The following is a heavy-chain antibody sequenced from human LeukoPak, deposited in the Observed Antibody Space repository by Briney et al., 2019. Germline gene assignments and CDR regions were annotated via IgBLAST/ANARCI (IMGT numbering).Heavy chain of an antibody. CDR2: IDGGGSST. CDR3: AKDNRRHYTSGPNPDSLH. V-gene: IGHV3-74*01. CDR1: GFTISYHW. J-gene: IGHJ4*02. D-gene: IGHD6-19*01. Sequence: GGSLRLSCGASGFTISYHWMHWVRHVPGKGLVWVSRIDGGGSSTSYADSVKGRFSISRDNAKNSLYLQMDSLRVEDTAFYYCAKDNRRHYTSGPNPDSLHWGQGALVTVSS.